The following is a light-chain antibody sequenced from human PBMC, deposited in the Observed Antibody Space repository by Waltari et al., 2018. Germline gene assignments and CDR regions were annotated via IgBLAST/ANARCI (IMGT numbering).Light chain of an antibody. CDR3: QQYGTPPWT. V-gene: IGKV3-20*01. Sequence: PGERVTVSCRASQSVTSYSLAWYQHKSGQAPRILIHSASTRATGIPDRFSGAGSWTDFSLTISRLEPEDFGFYYCQQYGTPPWTFGQGTKVEI. J-gene: IGKJ1*01. CDR2: SAS. CDR1: QSVTSYS.